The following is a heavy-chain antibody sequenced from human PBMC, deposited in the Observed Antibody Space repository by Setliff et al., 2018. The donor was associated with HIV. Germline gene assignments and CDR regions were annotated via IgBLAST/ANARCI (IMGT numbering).Heavy chain of an antibody. CDR2: ISSSSTFI. V-gene: IGHV3-21*01. CDR3: ARRASGSNNNYMDL. J-gene: IGHJ6*03. D-gene: IGHD1-1*01. Sequence: GGSLRLSCAASGFTFSSYSMNWVRQAPGKGLEWISSISSSSTFIHYANSVSGRFTISRDSAKNSLYLQLDSLTAEDTAVYFCARRASGSNNNYMDLWGEGTMVTVSS. CDR1: GFTFSSYS.